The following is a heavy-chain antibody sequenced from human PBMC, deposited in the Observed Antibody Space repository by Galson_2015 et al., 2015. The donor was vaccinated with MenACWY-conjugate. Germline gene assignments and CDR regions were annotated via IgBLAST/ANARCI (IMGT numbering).Heavy chain of an antibody. V-gene: IGHV5-51*01. J-gene: IGHJ6*02. Sequence: QSGAEVKKSGESLQISCQGSGYSFTTYWIAWVRQMPGRGLKWVGLISPGDSNTRYSPSFQGQVTISADKSISTAYLQWSSLKASDTAMYYCARHPPGGRGLDVWGQGTTV. D-gene: IGHD2-15*01. CDR2: ISPGDSNT. CDR3: ARHPPGGRGLDV. CDR1: GYSFTTYW.